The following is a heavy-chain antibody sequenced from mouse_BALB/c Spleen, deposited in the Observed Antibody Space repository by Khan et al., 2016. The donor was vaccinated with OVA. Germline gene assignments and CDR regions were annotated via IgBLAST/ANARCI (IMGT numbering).Heavy chain of an antibody. Sequence: EVELVESGPGLVKPSQSLSLTCTVTGYSITRDYAWNWIRQFPGNKLEWMGYISNSGSTSYNPSLKSRTSITRDTSKNQFFLQLNSVTTEDTATYYCASELGRYYALDYWGQGPSVTVSS. J-gene: IGHJ4*01. CDR2: ISNSGST. V-gene: IGHV3-2*02. D-gene: IGHD4-1*01. CDR1: GYSITRDYA. CDR3: ASELGRYYALDY.